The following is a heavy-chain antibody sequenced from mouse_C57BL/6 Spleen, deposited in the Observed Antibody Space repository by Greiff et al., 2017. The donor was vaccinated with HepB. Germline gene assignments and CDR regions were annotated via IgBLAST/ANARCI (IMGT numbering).Heavy chain of an antibody. V-gene: IGHV1-55*01. J-gene: IGHJ4*01. CDR2: IYPGSGST. Sequence: QVQLQQPGAELVKPGASVKMSCKASGYTFTSYWITWVKQRPGQGLEWIGDIYPGSGSTNYNEKFKSKATLTVDTSSSTAYMQLSSLTSEDSAVYYCAREGGNLPDYYAMDYWGQGTSVTVSS. CDR1: GYTFTSYW. CDR3: AREGGNLPDYYAMDY.